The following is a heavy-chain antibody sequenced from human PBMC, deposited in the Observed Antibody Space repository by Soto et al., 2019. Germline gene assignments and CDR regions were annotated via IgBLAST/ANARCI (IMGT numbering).Heavy chain of an antibody. CDR3: AYLPCSGGSCYWFSFSGMDV. J-gene: IGHJ6*02. V-gene: IGHV2-5*02. CDR1: GFSLSTSGVG. CDR2: IYWDDDK. Sequence: QITLKESGPPLVKPTQTLTLTCTFSGFSLSTSGVGVAWIRQPPGKALEWLALIYWDDDKRYRPSLESRLTITKDTTKNQVLLTMPNMDSVDTAKYYCAYLPCSGGSCYWFSFSGMDVWGQGTTVTVSS. D-gene: IGHD2-15*01.